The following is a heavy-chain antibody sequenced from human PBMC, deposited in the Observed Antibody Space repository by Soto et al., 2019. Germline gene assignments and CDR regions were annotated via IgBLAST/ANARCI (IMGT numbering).Heavy chain of an antibody. Sequence: QVQLVQSGAEVKKPGSSVKVSCKASGGTFSSYAISWVRQAPGQGLEWMGGIIPIFGTANYAQKFQGRVTITASESTSTAYMELSSLRSEDTDVYYRALIDYSSGGSCYSRWFDPWGQGTLVTVSS. CDR3: ALIDYSSGGSCYSRWFDP. D-gene: IGHD2-15*01. V-gene: IGHV1-69*01. J-gene: IGHJ5*02. CDR1: GGTFSSYA. CDR2: IIPIFGTA.